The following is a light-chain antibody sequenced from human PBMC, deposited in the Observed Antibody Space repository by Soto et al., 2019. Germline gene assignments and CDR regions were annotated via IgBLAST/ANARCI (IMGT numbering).Light chain of an antibody. V-gene: IGLV2-14*01. CDR3: RSYTNSGRV. CDR2: DVS. Sequence: QSALTQPASVSGSPGQSITISCTGTSSDVGGYNSVSWYQQHPAKAPKLMIYDVSNRPSGVSNRFSGSKSGNTALLTISGLQSEDEADYYCRSYTNSGRVFGGGTKVTVL. J-gene: IGLJ2*01. CDR1: SSDVGGYNS.